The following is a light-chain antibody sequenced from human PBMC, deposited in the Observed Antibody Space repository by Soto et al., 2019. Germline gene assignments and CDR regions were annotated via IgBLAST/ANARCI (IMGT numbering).Light chain of an antibody. J-gene: IGKJ1*01. V-gene: IGKV1-5*03. CDR2: KAS. Sequence: ISMTQNPCTLSRSVGDRVTITCRASQTISSWLAWYQQKPGKAPKLLIYKASTLKSGVPSRFSGSGSGTEFTLTVNGLQPDDFATYYCQHYNNYFVTFGQGTKVDI. CDR3: QHYNNYFVT. CDR1: QTISSW.